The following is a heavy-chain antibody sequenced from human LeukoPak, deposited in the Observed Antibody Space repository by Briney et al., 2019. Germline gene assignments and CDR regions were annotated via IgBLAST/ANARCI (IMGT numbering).Heavy chain of an antibody. D-gene: IGHD3-10*01. Sequence: SETLSLTCTVSGGSISSYYWSWVRQPPGKGLEWIGYIYYSGSTNYNPSLKSRVTISVDTSKNQFSLKLSSVTAADTAVYYCARHYGSGSYYRKGTVLFDYWGQGTLVTVSS. CDR3: ARHYGSGSYYRKGTVLFDY. J-gene: IGHJ4*02. CDR1: GGSISSYY. CDR2: IYYSGST. V-gene: IGHV4-59*01.